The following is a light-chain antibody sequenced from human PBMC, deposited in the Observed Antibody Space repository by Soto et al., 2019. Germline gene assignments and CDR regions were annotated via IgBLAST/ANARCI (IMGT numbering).Light chain of an antibody. CDR2: GAS. CDR1: QSVSSNY. J-gene: IGKJ1*01. Sequence: EIVLTQSPGTLSLSPGERAALSCRASQSVSSNYLAWYQQKPGQAPRLLIYGASSRASGIPDRFSGSWSGTDFTLTISSLQPEDVAVYYCQQYYSIPRTFGQGTKVDIK. V-gene: IGKV3-20*01. CDR3: QQYYSIPRT.